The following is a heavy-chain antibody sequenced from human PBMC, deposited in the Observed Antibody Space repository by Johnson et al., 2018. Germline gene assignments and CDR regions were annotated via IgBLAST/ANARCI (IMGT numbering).Heavy chain of an antibody. D-gene: IGHD6-19*01. Sequence: QVQLVQSGAEVKKPGASVKVSCKASGYDFTSYDINWLRQATGQGLEWMGWMNPNSGNTGSSQKFQGRFSMTRNTSISTAYMELSRLRSEDTGVYYCTRDRALGAVAGRGGYWGQGTLVTVSS. V-gene: IGHV1-8*01. CDR2: MNPNSGNT. CDR3: TRDRALGAVAGRGGY. CDR1: GYDFTSYD. J-gene: IGHJ4*02.